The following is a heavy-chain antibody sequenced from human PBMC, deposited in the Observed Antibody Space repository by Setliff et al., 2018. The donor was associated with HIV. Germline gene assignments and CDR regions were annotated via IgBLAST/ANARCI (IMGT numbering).Heavy chain of an antibody. CDR1: GGSISSNSYY. CDR3: ARVGGRGGSSWYLGTKMGRKYGMDV. Sequence: SETLSLTCTVSGGSISSNSYYWSWIRQPAGKGLEWIGHIYTNGRTDYNPPLKSRVTISVDPSKNQFSLKLSSVTAADTAVYYCARVGGRGGSSWYLGTKMGRKYGMDVWGQGITVTVS. V-gene: IGHV4-61*09. CDR2: IYTNGRT. D-gene: IGHD6-13*01. J-gene: IGHJ6*02.